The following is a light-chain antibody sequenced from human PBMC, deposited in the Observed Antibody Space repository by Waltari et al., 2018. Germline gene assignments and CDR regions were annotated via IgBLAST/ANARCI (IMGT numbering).Light chain of an antibody. CDR1: NIGTYH. CDR2: DDT. CDR3: QVWDSTSDHWV. V-gene: IGLV3-21*02. J-gene: IGLJ3*02. Sequence: SYVLTQPPSVLVAPGQTARITCGGNNIGTYHVHWYQQKPGQAPVLVGYDDTDRPSGIPGRFSGSNSGNTATLTISRVEAGDEADYHCQVWDSTSDHWVFGGGTKLTVL.